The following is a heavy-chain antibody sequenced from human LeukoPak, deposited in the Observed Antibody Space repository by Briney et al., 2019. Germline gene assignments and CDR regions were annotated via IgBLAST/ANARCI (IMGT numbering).Heavy chain of an antibody. CDR3: ARGSGSPAAIPMDV. CDR2: IYSSGNT. CDR1: GGSISSYF. V-gene: IGHV4-4*07. D-gene: IGHD2-2*02. Sequence: PSETLSLTCTVSGGSISSYFWSWIRQPAGKGLEWIGRIYSSGNTNYNPSLKSRVTMSVDTSKNQFSLKLSSVTAADTAVYYCARGSGSPAAIPMDVWGQGTMVTVSS. J-gene: IGHJ3*01.